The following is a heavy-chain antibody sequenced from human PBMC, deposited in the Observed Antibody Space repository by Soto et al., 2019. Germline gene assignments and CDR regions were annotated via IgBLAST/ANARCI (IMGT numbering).Heavy chain of an antibody. CDR1: GGTFNTYA. CDR2: IIPIFGIK. CDR3: AKEAGDH. D-gene: IGHD3-10*01. V-gene: IGHV1-69*01. Sequence: QMQLVQSGAEVKERGSSVKISCKTSGGTFNTYALTWVRQAPGQGLEWIGGIIPIFGIKNVAQRFQGRVTSNAAESLTTAYMEMTSLRSDDTAVYYCAKEAGDHWGQGTLVTVSS. J-gene: IGHJ4*02.